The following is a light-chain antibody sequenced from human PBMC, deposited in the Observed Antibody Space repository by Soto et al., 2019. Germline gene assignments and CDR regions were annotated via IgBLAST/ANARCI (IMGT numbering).Light chain of an antibody. J-gene: IGLJ1*01. CDR3: CSYTSNSILDV. CDR1: GSDIATFNY. Sequence: QSALAQPASMSGYPGQSITISCTGSGSDIATFNYVSWYQQYPGKAPKLVISEVSNRPSGVSNRFSGSKSGNTASLTISGLQAEDEADYYCCSYTSNSILDVFGTGTKVTVL. V-gene: IGLV2-14*01. CDR2: EVS.